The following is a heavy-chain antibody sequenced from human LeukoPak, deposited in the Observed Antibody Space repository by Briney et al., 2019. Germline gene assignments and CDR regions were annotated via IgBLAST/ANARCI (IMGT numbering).Heavy chain of an antibody. CDR1: GGSFSGYY. V-gene: IGHV4-34*01. CDR3: ARGLSVWSGGGGPDY. J-gene: IGHJ4*02. CDR2: INHSGST. D-gene: IGHD3-3*01. Sequence: SETLSLTCAVYGGSFSGYYWSWIRQPPGKGLEWIGEINHSGSTNYNPSLKSRVTISVDTSKNQFSLKLSSVTAADTAVYYCARGLSVWSGGGGPDYWGQGTLVTVSS.